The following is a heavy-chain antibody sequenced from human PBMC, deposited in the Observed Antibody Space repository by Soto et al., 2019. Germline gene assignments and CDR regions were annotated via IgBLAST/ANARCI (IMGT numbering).Heavy chain of an antibody. V-gene: IGHV3-15*01. Sequence: LRLSCAASGFTFSHAWMSWVRQAPGKGLEWAGRIKSKADGETKDYGAPVRGRFTISRDDAKDALYLQMNSLRIEDTAVYYCCVVKRLDQYSTSGYWFDPWGPGTLVTVSS. CDR2: IKSKADGETK. CDR3: CVVKRLDQYSTSGYWFDP. D-gene: IGHD2-15*01. J-gene: IGHJ5*02. CDR1: GFTFSHAW.